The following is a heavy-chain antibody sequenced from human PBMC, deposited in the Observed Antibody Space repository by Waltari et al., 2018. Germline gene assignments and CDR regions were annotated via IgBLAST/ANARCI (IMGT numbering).Heavy chain of an antibody. D-gene: IGHD3-10*01. CDR2: ISWNSGSI. CDR3: TTDSGSLRGDY. CDR1: GFTFDDYA. V-gene: IGHV3-9*01. Sequence: EVQLVESGGGLVQPGRSLRLSCAASGFTFDDYAMHWVRQAPGKGLEWVSGISWNSGSIGYADSVKGRFTISRDNAKNSLYLQMNSLRAEDTAVYYCTTDSGSLRGDYWGQGTLVTVSS. J-gene: IGHJ4*02.